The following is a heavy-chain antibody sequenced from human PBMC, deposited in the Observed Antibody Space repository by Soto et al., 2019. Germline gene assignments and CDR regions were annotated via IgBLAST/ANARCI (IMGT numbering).Heavy chain of an antibody. Sequence: GGSLRLSCAASGFTFSSYGMHWVRQAPGKGLEWVAVISYDGSNKYYADSVKGRFTISRDNSKNTLYLQMNSLRAEDTAVYYCAKDQTIAAAGNYYYGMDVWGQGTTVTVSS. J-gene: IGHJ6*02. D-gene: IGHD6-13*01. V-gene: IGHV3-30*18. CDR3: AKDQTIAAAGNYYYGMDV. CDR1: GFTFSSYG. CDR2: ISYDGSNK.